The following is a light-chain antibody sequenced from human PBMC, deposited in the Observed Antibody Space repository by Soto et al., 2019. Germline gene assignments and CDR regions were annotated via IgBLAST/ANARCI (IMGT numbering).Light chain of an antibody. CDR2: DAS. V-gene: IGKV1-39*01. CDR3: QQSYSTLRLT. J-gene: IGKJ4*01. CDR1: QNINKC. Sequence: DIQMTQSPSSLYSSLGDRVTITCRASQNINKCVAWYQHQPGKAPKLLIFDASSLETGVPSRFSGSGSGTDFTLTISSLQPEDFATYYCQQSYSTLRLTFGGGTKVDIK.